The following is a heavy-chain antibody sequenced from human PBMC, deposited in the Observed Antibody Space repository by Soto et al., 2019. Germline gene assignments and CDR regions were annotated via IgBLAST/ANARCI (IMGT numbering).Heavy chain of an antibody. Sequence: QVQLEQSGAEVKKPGSSVKVSCKASGGTLSDHGVAWLRQAPGQGLEWMGGTIPVFNTAKYAQKFQGRVTVTADKCTNIAYMEVSSLRSEDTAFYFCERGVYGSGNYYTGPSAFDIWGQGTMVIVSS. CDR3: ERGVYGSGNYYTGPSAFDI. CDR2: TIPVFNTA. J-gene: IGHJ3*02. D-gene: IGHD3-10*01. CDR1: GGTLSDHG. V-gene: IGHV1-69*06.